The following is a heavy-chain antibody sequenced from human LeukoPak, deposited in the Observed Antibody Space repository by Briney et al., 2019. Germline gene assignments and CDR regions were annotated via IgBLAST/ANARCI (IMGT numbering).Heavy chain of an antibody. Sequence: ASVKVSCKASGYTFTGKYLHWVRQAPGQGLEWMGWIDPNSGGTNYTQKFQGRVTLTRDTSISTAYMALSRLRFDDTAVYFCARDLPWQQLPPRYWGQGTLVTVSS. CDR1: GYTFTGKY. J-gene: IGHJ4*02. V-gene: IGHV1-2*02. CDR3: ARDLPWQQLPPRY. CDR2: IDPNSGGT. D-gene: IGHD6-13*01.